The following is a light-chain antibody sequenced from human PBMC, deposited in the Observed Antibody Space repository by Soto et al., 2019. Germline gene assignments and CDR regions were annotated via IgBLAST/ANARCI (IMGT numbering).Light chain of an antibody. CDR3: QQYNNWQWT. J-gene: IGKJ1*01. Sequence: VLTQSPGTLSLSPGERATLSCRASQYVINSYLAWYQQKPGQAPRLLIYGASTRATGIPARFSGSGSGTEFTLTISSLQSEDFAAYYCQQYNNWQWTFGQGTKVDI. V-gene: IGKV3-15*01. CDR2: GAS. CDR1: QYVINSY.